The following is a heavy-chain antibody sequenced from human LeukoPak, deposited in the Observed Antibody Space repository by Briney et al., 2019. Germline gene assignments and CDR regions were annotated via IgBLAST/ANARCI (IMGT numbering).Heavy chain of an antibody. CDR1: GFTFSSYS. Sequence: GGSLRLSCAASGFTFSSYSMNWVRQAPGKGLEWVAYISSSSSTIYYADSVKGRYTISRDNAKNSLFLQMNSLRAEDTAVYYCARDPLSSSSFDYWGQGTLVTVS. CDR3: ARDPLSSSSFDY. CDR2: ISSSSSTI. J-gene: IGHJ4*02. V-gene: IGHV3-48*01. D-gene: IGHD6-13*01.